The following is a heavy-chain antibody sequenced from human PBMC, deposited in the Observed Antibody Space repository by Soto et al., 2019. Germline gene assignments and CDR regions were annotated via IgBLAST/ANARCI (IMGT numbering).Heavy chain of an antibody. D-gene: IGHD3-22*01. CDR1: GYTFTNYA. J-gene: IGHJ4*02. CDR2: INAGNGNT. CDR3: ARGEEYYDSSGYDYFDY. Sequence: ASVKVSCKASGYTFTNYALHWVCQAPGQSLEWIGWINAGNGNTKYSQKLQGRVTITRDRSATTAYMELSSLRSEDTAVYYCARGEEYYDSSGYDYFDYWGQGTLVTVSS. V-gene: IGHV1-3*01.